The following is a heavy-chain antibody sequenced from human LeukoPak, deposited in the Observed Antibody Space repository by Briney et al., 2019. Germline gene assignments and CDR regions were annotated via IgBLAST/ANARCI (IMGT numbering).Heavy chain of an antibody. J-gene: IGHJ4*02. Sequence: SETLSLTCAVYGGSFSGYYWSWIRQPPGKGLEWIGEINHSGSTNYNPSLKSRVTISVDTSKNQFSLKLSSVTAANTAVYSCARVLYSSSWYYFDYWGQGTLVTVSS. CDR3: ARVLYSSSWYYFDY. CDR1: GGSFSGYY. V-gene: IGHV4-34*01. CDR2: INHSGST. D-gene: IGHD6-13*01.